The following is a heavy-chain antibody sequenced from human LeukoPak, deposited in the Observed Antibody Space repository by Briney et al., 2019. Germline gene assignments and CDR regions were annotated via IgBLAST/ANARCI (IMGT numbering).Heavy chain of an antibody. V-gene: IGHV1-3*01. Sequence: ASVKVSCKASGYTFSSYAMHWVRQAPGQRLEWMGWINAGNGNTKYSQKFQGRVTITRDTSASTAYMELRSLRSDDTAVYYCARTVLRSGWYGDFDYWGQGTLVTVSS. D-gene: IGHD6-19*01. CDR1: GYTFSSYA. CDR3: ARTVLRSGWYGDFDY. J-gene: IGHJ4*02. CDR2: INAGNGNT.